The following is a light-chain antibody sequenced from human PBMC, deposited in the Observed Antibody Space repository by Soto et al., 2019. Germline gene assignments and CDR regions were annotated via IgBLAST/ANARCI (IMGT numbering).Light chain of an antibody. J-gene: IGLJ2*01. Sequence: QTVVTQEPSLTVSPGETVTLTCASSTGAVTSGYYPNWFQQKPGQAPRTLIYSTSNTHSWTPARFSGSLLGGKAALSVSGVQPEDEAEYCCLLYYSGAVVFGGGTKLTVL. CDR1: TGAVTSGYY. V-gene: IGLV7-43*01. CDR2: STS. CDR3: LLYYSGAVV.